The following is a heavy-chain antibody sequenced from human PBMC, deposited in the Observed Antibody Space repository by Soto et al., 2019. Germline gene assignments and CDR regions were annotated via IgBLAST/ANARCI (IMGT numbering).Heavy chain of an antibody. CDR3: ARGYGSNFDY. Sequence: QVQLQQWGAGLLKPSETLSLTCAVYGGSFSGYYWSWIRQPPGKGLEWIGEINHSGSTNYNPSLXRXLXIXXDTSMSQFSLKLSSVTAADTAVYYCARGYGSNFDYWGQGTLVTVSS. D-gene: IGHD6-19*01. CDR1: GGSFSGYY. J-gene: IGHJ4*02. CDR2: INHSGST. V-gene: IGHV4-34*01.